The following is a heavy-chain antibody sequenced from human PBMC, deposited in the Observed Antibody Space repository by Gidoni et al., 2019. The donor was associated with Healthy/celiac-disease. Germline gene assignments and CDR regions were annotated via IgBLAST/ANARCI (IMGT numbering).Heavy chain of an antibody. CDR1: GFTFSSYR. CDR3: ARDGVGEWELRAFDI. D-gene: IGHD1-26*01. J-gene: IGHJ3*02. CDR2: ISSRSSTI. Sequence: EVQLVESGGGLVQPGGSLRLSCAASGFTFSSYRMKWVCQAAGKGMEWVSDISSRSSTIYYADSVKGRFTISRDNAKNSLYLQINRLRAEDTAVYYCARDGVGEWELRAFDIWGQGTMVTVSA. V-gene: IGHV3-48*01.